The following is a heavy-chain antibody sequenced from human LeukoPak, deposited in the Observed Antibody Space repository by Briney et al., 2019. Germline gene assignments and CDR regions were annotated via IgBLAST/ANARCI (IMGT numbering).Heavy chain of an antibody. D-gene: IGHD2-2*01. CDR2: VSGSGDS. J-gene: IGHJ5*02. V-gene: IGHV3-23*01. CDR1: GFTFNNYA. Sequence: GESLKISCAASGFTFNNYAMSWVRQAPGKGLEWVSAVSGSGDSYYADSVKGRFTISRDNSKNTLYLQMNSLRAEDAAVYYCVACSSGSCYGDRFDPWGQGTLVTVSS. CDR3: VACSSGSCYGDRFDP.